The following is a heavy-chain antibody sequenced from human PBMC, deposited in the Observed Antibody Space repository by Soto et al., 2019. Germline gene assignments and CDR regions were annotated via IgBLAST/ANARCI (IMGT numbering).Heavy chain of an antibody. J-gene: IGHJ4*02. CDR3: ARVPYDTTAYYAF. Sequence: QVQLVQSGAEVKRPGASVRISCKASGYTFTTYYIHCVRQAPGQGLEWMGIIDPSGGAPTYAQNFQGRITMTRDTSANLFYLPLSSLRSDDTAVYYCARVPYDTTAYYAFWGQGTLVTVSS. D-gene: IGHD3-22*01. V-gene: IGHV1-46*01. CDR1: GYTFTTYY. CDR2: IDPSGGAP.